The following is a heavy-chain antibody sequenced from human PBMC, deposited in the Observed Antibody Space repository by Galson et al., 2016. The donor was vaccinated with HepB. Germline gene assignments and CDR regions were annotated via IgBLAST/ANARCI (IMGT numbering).Heavy chain of an antibody. CDR2: INPSSVDT. CDR1: GFTFTDYF. CDR3: ARSISVRGNLYFEF. D-gene: IGHD3-9*01. J-gene: IGHJ4*02. V-gene: IGHV1-2*06. Sequence: SVKVSCKAPGFTFTDYFIHWVRQAPGQGLEWMGRINPSSVDTNYAQNFQGRVTLTRDTSISTAYMELTSLTSDDTAVCYCARSISVRGNLYFEFWGQGTLVTDSS.